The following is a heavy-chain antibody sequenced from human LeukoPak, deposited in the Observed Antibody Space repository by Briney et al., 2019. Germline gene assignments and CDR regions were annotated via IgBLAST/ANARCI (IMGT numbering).Heavy chain of an antibody. CDR1: VGSISSYY. V-gene: IGHV4-59*08. Sequence: PSETLSLTCTVSVGSISSYYWNWIRQPPGKGLEWIGHIFYSGNTNYSPSLKSRVTISVDTSKNQFSLKLTSVTAADTAIYYCARHSSGLYYFHYWGQGTLVTVSS. CDR2: IFYSGNT. CDR3: ARHSSGLYYFHY. J-gene: IGHJ4*02. D-gene: IGHD6-19*01.